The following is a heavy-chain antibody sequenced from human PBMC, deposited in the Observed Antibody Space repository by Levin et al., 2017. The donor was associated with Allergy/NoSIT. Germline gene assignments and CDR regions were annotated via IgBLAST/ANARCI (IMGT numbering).Heavy chain of an antibody. CDR1: GFTFSSYA. J-gene: IGHJ4*02. V-gene: IGHV3-23*01. CDR3: AKQKNWGWEHYFDY. CDR2: ISGSGGST. Sequence: GASVKVSCAASGFTFSSYAMSWVRQAPGKGLEWVSAISGSGGSTYYADSVKGRFTISRDNSKNTLYLQMNSLRAEDTAVYYCAKQKNWGWEHYFDYWGQGTLVTVSS. D-gene: IGHD7-27*01.